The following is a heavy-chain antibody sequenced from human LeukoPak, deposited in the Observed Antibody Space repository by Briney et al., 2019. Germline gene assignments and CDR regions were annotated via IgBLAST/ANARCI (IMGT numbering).Heavy chain of an antibody. CDR3: ARVARWTYSNYGVWFDP. Sequence: PSETLSLTCAVYGGSFSGYSWSWIRQPPGKGLEWIGEINHSVSTNYNPSLKSRVTISVDTSKNQFSLKLTSVTAADTAVYYCARVARWTYSNYGVWFDPWGQGTLVTVSS. D-gene: IGHD4-11*01. J-gene: IGHJ5*02. CDR2: INHSVST. CDR1: GGSFSGYS. V-gene: IGHV4-34*01.